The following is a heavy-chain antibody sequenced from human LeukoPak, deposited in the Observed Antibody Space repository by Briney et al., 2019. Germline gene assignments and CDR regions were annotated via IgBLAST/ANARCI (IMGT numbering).Heavy chain of an antibody. Sequence: PGGSLRLSCAASGFTFDRFTIHWVRQTPGKGLEWVSLINRRGHTFYADSVKGRFTISRDNSRNSVFLQMNSLRPEDCALYHGAKEVYLVSVCLFFHSWGQGTLVTVSS. J-gene: IGHJ4*02. V-gene: IGHV3-43*01. CDR3: AKEVYLVSVCLFFHS. CDR1: GFTFDRFT. D-gene: IGHD2-8*01. CDR2: INRRGHT.